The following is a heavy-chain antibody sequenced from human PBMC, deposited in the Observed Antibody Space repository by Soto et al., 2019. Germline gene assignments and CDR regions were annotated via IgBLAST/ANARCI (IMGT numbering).Heavy chain of an antibody. J-gene: IGHJ6*02. CDR1: GFTFSSYS. CDR3: ARDQLDILTGYYYYYYYGMDV. Sequence: LRLSCAASGFTFSSYSMNWVRQAPGKGLEWVSYISSSSSTIYYADSVKGRFTISRDNAKNSLYLQMNSLRDGDTAVYYCARDQLDILTGYYYYYYYGMDVWGQGTTVTVSS. CDR2: ISSSSSTI. D-gene: IGHD3-9*01. V-gene: IGHV3-48*02.